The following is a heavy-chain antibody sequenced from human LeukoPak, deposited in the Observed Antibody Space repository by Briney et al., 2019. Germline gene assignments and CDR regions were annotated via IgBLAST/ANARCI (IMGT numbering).Heavy chain of an antibody. CDR2: IRYDGGNR. CDR3: AKDGYCSSTSCYYFDY. CDR1: GFTFSSYG. D-gene: IGHD2-2*03. J-gene: IGHJ4*02. Sequence: GGSLRLSCVASGFTFSSYGMHWVRQAPGKGLEWVAFIRYDGGNRYYADSVKGRFTISRDNSKNTLYLQMNSLRAEDSAVYHCAKDGYCSSTSCYYFDYWGQGTLVTVSS. V-gene: IGHV3-30*02.